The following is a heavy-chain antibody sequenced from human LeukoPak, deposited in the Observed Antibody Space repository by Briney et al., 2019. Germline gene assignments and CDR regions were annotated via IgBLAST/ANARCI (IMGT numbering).Heavy chain of an antibody. CDR3: ARDRGYFYYFDY. V-gene: IGHV4-39*07. CDR1: GGSISSSSYY. D-gene: IGHD2/OR15-2a*01. J-gene: IGHJ4*02. Sequence: SQTLSLTCTVSGGSISSSSYYWGWIRQPPGKGLEWIGSIYYSGSTYYNPSLKSRVTISVDTSKNQFSLKLSSVTAADTAVYYCARDRGYFYYFDYWGQGTLVTVSS. CDR2: IYYSGST.